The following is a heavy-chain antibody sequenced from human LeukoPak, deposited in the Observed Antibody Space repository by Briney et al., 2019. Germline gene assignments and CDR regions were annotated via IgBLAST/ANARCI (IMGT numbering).Heavy chain of an antibody. CDR2: ISGSGGSP. CDR1: GFSFSTYA. D-gene: IGHD6-13*01. V-gene: IGHV3-23*01. CDR3: ARVIRAAPGKGYFDY. J-gene: IGHJ4*02. Sequence: GGSLRLSCAASGFSFSTYAMTWVRRAPGKGLEWVSGISGSGGSPYYADSVKGRFTISRDTSKNTLYLQMNSLRAEDTAIYYCARVIRAAPGKGYFDYWGQGTLVTVSS.